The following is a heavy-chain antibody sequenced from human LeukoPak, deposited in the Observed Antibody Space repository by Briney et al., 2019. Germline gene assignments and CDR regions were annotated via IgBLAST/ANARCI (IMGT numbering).Heavy chain of an antibody. CDR3: ARPQEGTAMVGYYFDY. CDR2: IYYSGST. D-gene: IGHD5-18*01. V-gene: IGHV4-59*08. J-gene: IGHJ4*02. Sequence: SETLSLTCTVSGGSISSYYWSWIRQPPGKGLECIGYIYYSGSTNYNPSLKSRVTISVDTSKNQFSLKLSSVTAADTAVYYCARPQEGTAMVGYYFDYWGQGTLVTVSS. CDR1: GGSISSYY.